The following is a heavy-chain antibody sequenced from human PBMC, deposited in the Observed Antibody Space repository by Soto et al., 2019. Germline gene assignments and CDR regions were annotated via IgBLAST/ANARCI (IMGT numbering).Heavy chain of an antibody. CDR3: GRDNMIQLWPPTSVDS. CDR1: GFSFISYA. CDR2: ISSDGTNK. V-gene: IGHV3-30*04. D-gene: IGHD5-18*01. Sequence: PGGSLRLSCEGSGFSFISYAIHWVRQAPGKGLEWVAVISSDGTNKYYGESVRGRFTISRDDSKSTMYLQMNSVRPDDTAIYYCGRDNMIQLWPPTSVDSWGQGALVTVSS. J-gene: IGHJ4*02.